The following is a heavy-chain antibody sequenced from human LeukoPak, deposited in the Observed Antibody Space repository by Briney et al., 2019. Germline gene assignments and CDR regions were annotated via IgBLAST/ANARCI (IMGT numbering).Heavy chain of an antibody. CDR3: ASDHYDSSGYYVGYFDY. V-gene: IGHV1-2*02. CDR1: GYTFTGYY. CDR2: INPNSGGT. J-gene: IGHJ4*02. Sequence: ASVKVSCKASGYTFTGYYMHWVRQAPGQGLEWMGWINPNSGGTNYAQKFQGRVTMTRDTSISTAYMELSRLRSDDTAVYYCASDHYDSSGYYVGYFDYWGQGTLVTVSS. D-gene: IGHD3-22*01.